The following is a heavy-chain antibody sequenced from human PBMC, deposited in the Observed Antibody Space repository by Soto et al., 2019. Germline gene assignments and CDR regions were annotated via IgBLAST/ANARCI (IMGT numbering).Heavy chain of an antibody. CDR3: ARGSYYFDSSGYSFDY. Sequence: GGSLRLSCVASGFTFGDYSLHWVRQAPGKGLEWLALISYDAYNTYAADSVRGRFTISRDNSKNTLTLQMNSLRVDDTAMYYCARGSYYFDSSGYSFDYWGQGTLVTVSS. CDR2: ISYDAYNT. D-gene: IGHD3-22*01. J-gene: IGHJ4*02. CDR1: GFTFGDYS. V-gene: IGHV3-30-3*01.